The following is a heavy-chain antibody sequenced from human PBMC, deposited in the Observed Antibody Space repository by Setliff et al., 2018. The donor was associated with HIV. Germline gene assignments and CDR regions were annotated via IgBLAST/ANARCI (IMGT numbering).Heavy chain of an antibody. J-gene: IGHJ4*02. CDR1: GDSITSGGYF. CDR3: ATYNWNFIVGY. CDR2: IYYSGST. V-gene: IGHV4-31*03. Sequence: SETLSLTCTVSGDSITSGGYFWSWIRQHPGKGLEWIGHIYYSGSTYYNPSLKSRVTISVDTSKNQFSLKLSSVTAADTAVYYCATYNWNFIVGYWGQGTLVTVSS. D-gene: IGHD1-7*01.